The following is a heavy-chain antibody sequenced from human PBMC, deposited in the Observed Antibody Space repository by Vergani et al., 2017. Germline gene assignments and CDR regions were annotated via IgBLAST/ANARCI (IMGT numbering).Heavy chain of an antibody. CDR1: GGSISSSNW. V-gene: IGHV4-4*02. D-gene: IGHD3-22*01. CDR3: ARVLSPYSSGYYGAGAFDI. Sequence: QVQLQESGPGLVKPSGTLSLTCAVSGGSISSSNWWSWVRQPPGNGLEWIGENYHSGSTNYNPSLKSRVTISVDKSKNQFSLKLSSVTAADTAVYYCARVLSPYSSGYYGAGAFDIWGQGTMVTVSS. CDR2: NYHSGST. J-gene: IGHJ3*02.